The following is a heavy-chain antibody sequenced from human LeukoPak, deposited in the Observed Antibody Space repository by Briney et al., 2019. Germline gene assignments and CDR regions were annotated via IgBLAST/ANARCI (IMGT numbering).Heavy chain of an antibody. CDR3: AKDKGFGGGDWDYYGMDV. CDR1: GFTFSSYA. V-gene: IGHV3-23*01. D-gene: IGHD2-21*02. Sequence: PGGSLRLSCAASGFTFSSYAMSWVRQAPGKGLEWVSAISGSGGSTYYADSVKSRFTISRDNSKNTLYLQMNSLRAEDTAVYYCAKDKGFGGGDWDYYGMDVWGQGTTVTVSS. J-gene: IGHJ6*02. CDR2: ISGSGGST.